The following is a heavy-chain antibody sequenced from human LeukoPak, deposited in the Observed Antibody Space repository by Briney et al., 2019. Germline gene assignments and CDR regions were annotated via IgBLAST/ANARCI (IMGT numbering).Heavy chain of an antibody. V-gene: IGHV4-61*08. J-gene: IGHJ4*02. CDR2: IYTSGST. Sequence: SETLSLTCTVSGGSISSGGFYWSWIRQHPGKGLEWIGYIYTSGSTNYNPSLKSRVPISVDTSKNQFSLKLSSVTAADTAVYYCTRHRAAAALDYWGQGTLVTVSS. CDR1: GGSISSGGFY. D-gene: IGHD6-13*01. CDR3: TRHRAAAALDY.